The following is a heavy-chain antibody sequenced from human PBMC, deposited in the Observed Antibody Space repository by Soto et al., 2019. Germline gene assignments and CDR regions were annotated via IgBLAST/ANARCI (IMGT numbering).Heavy chain of an antibody. CDR2: IYYSGST. V-gene: IGHV4-31*03. CDR3: ARSGDRQDYFAY. J-gene: IGHJ4*02. Sequence: SETLSLTCTVSGGSISGYYWSWIRQHPGKGLEWIGHIYYSGSTYYNPSLKSRVTISVDTSKNQFSLNLSSLTAADTAVYYCARSGDRQDYFAYWGQGTLVTVSS. D-gene: IGHD1-26*01. CDR1: GGSISGYY.